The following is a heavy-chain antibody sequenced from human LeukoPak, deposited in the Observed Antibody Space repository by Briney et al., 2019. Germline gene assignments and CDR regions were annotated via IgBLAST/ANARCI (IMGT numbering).Heavy chain of an antibody. CDR2: INAYNGYT. CDR1: GYTFTNYA. D-gene: IGHD6-19*01. V-gene: IGHV1-18*01. Sequence: VASVKVSCKASGYTFTNYAITWVRQAPGQGLEWMGWINAYNGYTNYAQKMQDRVTVTTDTSTSTAYMELRSLRSDDTAVYYCARGRGSSDWSYCDNWGQGTLVTVSS. CDR3: ARGRGSSDWSYCDN. J-gene: IGHJ4*02.